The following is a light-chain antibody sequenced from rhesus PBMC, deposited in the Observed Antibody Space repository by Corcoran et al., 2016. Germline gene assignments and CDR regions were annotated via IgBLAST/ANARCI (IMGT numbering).Light chain of an antibody. CDR1: ENVNNY. V-gene: IGKV1-74*01. J-gene: IGKJ3*01. CDR2: KAS. CDR3: QHGYGTPFT. Sequence: DIQMTQSPSSLSASVGDRVTITCRASENVNNYLNWYQRKPGKAPKLLIYKASTLESGVPSRFSGSGSGTDYTFTISSLQPEDVATYDCQHGYGTPFTFGPGTKLDIK.